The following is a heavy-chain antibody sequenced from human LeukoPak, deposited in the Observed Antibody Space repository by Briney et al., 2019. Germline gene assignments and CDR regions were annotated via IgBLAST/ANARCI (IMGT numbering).Heavy chain of an antibody. V-gene: IGHV3-53*01. D-gene: IGHD4-17*01. J-gene: IGHJ4*02. Sequence: GGSLRLSCAASGFTVISNYMSWVRQAPGKGLEWVSVIYSGGSTYYADSVKGRFTISRDNSKNTLYLQMNSLRAEDTAVYYCATRMVTTWAFDYWGQGTLVTVFS. CDR3: ATRMVTTWAFDY. CDR1: GFTVISNY. CDR2: IYSGGST.